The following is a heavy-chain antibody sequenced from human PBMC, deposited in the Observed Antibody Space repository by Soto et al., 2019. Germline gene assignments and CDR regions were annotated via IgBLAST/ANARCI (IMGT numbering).Heavy chain of an antibody. CDR3: ARAFEY. J-gene: IGHJ4*02. CDR2: INSDGSST. V-gene: IGHV3-74*01. Sequence: EVQLVESGGGLVQPGGSLRLSCEASGFTFSTFWMHWVRQAPGKGLVWVSRINSDGSSTNYADSVKGRVTISRDNAKNMLYLQMNSLSAEDTAVSYCARAFEYWGQGALVTVSS. CDR1: GFTFSTFW.